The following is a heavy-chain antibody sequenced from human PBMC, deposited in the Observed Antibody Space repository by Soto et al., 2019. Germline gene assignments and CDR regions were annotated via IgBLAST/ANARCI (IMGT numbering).Heavy chain of an antibody. D-gene: IGHD3-22*01. Sequence: NPSETLSLTCTVSGGSISSGDYYWSWIRQPPGKGLEWIGYIYYSGSTYYNPSLKSRVTISVDTSKNQFSLKLSSVTAADTAVYYCARVGGYPPTSYYGMDVWGQGTTVTVSS. J-gene: IGHJ6*02. CDR1: GGSISSGDYY. V-gene: IGHV4-30-4*01. CDR3: ARVGGYPPTSYYGMDV. CDR2: IYYSGST.